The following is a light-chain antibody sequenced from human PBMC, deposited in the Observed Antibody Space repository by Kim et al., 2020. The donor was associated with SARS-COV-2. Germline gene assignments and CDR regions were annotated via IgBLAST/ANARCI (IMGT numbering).Light chain of an antibody. CDR3: HQYDGAPWT. J-gene: IGKJ1*01. CDR1: QSISSN. Sequence: LSPGESATRSYRASQSISSNVVWTQHRPGQAPRLLICGASTRATGIQDRFSGSGSGTDFTLTINRLESEDVAVYYCHQYDGAPWTFGQGTKVDIK. CDR2: GAS. V-gene: IGKV3-20*01.